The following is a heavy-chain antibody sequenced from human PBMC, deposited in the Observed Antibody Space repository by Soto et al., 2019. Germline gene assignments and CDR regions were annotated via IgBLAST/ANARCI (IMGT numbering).Heavy chain of an antibody. CDR1: GGSFSGYY. CDR2: INHSGST. D-gene: IGHD3-10*01. V-gene: IGHV4-34*01. Sequence: SETLSLTCAVYGGSFSGYYWSWIRQPPGKGLEWIGEINHSGSTNYNPSLKSRVTISVDTSKNQFSLKLSSVTAADTAVYYCARGVRYYGSGSPYYSDYWGQGTLVTVSS. J-gene: IGHJ4*02. CDR3: ARGVRYYGSGSPYYSDY.